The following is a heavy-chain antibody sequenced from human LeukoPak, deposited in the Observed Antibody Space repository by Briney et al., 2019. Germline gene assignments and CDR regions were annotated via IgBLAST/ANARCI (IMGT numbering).Heavy chain of an antibody. J-gene: IGHJ4*02. CDR1: GGSISSYS. CDR2: IHISGST. V-gene: IGHV4-4*07. CDR3: ARDRGNYPYYFDY. Sequence: SETLSLTCNVSGGSISSYSWNWIRQPAGKGLEWIGRIHISGSTNYNPSLKSRVTMSVDTSQNQFSLKVTSVTAADTAVYYCARDRGNYPYYFDYWGQGTLVTVSS. D-gene: IGHD3-16*01.